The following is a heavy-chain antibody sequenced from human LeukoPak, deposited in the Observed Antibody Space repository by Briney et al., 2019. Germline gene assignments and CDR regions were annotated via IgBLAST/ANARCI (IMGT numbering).Heavy chain of an antibody. Sequence: GGSLRLSCAASGFTFSSYAMSWVRQAPGKGLEWVSAISGSGGSTYYADSVKGRFTISRDNSKNTLYLQMNSLRAEDTAVYYCARTYSSGWHYYFDYWGQGTLVTVSS. V-gene: IGHV3-23*01. CDR2: ISGSGGST. CDR1: GFTFSSYA. CDR3: ARTYSSGWHYYFDY. D-gene: IGHD6-19*01. J-gene: IGHJ4*02.